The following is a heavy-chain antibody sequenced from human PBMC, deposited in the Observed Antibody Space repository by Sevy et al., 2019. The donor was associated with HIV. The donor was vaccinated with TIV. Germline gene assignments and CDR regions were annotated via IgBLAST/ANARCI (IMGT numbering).Heavy chain of an antibody. D-gene: IGHD2-2*01. Sequence: ASVKVSCKASGYTFTSYGISWVPQAPGQGLEWMGWISAYNGNTNYAQKLQGRVTMTTDTSTSTAYMELRSLRSDDTAVYYCARASVVVPAADFDYWGQGTLVTVSS. J-gene: IGHJ4*02. CDR1: GYTFTSYG. CDR2: ISAYNGNT. CDR3: ARASVVVPAADFDY. V-gene: IGHV1-18*04.